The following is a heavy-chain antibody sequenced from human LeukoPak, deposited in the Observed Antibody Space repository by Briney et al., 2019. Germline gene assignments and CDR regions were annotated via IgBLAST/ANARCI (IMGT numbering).Heavy chain of an antibody. Sequence: PGGTQRLSCAASGFTFSNYGMNWVRQAPGKGLEWVSGITGNGGTTYYADSVKGRFTISRDNSKNTLYLQMNSPRAEDTAVYYCARVSGERDYDILTGYYPYYYYYYMDVWGKGTTVTISS. CDR2: ITGNGGTT. CDR3: ARVSGERDYDILTGYYPYYYYYYMDV. J-gene: IGHJ6*03. CDR1: GFTFSNYG. V-gene: IGHV3-23*01. D-gene: IGHD3-9*01.